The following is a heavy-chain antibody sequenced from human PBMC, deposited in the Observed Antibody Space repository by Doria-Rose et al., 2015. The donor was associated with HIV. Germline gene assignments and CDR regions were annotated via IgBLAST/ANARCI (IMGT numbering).Heavy chain of an antibody. CDR2: TYIRGST. CDR3: ARTANWNDGRVDS. D-gene: IGHD1-20*01. J-gene: IGHJ4*02. Sequence: QVRLQESGPRVVKPSQTLSLTCTVSGGSIGSGSYYWSWIRQPAGKGLERIGRTYIRGSTDYNPSLQSRVTISVDTSKNQFSLEVNSVTAADTAVYYCARTANWNDGRVDSWGQGASVIVSS. V-gene: IGHV4-61*02. CDR1: GGSIGSGSYY.